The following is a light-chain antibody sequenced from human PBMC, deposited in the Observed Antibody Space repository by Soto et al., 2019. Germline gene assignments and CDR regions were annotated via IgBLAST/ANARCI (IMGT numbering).Light chain of an antibody. CDR1: SSDVGGYNY. CDR3: SSYTSSSTPLV. J-gene: IGLJ2*01. V-gene: IGLV2-14*01. CDR2: DVS. Sequence: QSALTQPASVSGSPGQSITISCTGTSSDVGGYNYVSWYQQHPGKAPKLMIYDVSNRPSGVSNRFSGSKSGNTASLTISGLQAEDEADYYCSSYTSSSTPLVFGGGTPLTVL.